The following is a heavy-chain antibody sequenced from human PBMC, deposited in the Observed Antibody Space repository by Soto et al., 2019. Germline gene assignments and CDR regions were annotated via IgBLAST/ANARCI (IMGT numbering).Heavy chain of an antibody. Sequence: GESLKICCKGSGYSFTRYWITLGRQRPGKGLEWMGRIDPNDSFTNDSPSFQGHVTMSADKSISTAYLQWDSLKASDTAIYYCARDSGSHADCFDPWGQGTLVTVSS. J-gene: IGHJ5*02. CDR2: IDPNDSFT. CDR3: ARDSGSHADCFDP. V-gene: IGHV5-10-1*01. CDR1: GYSFTRYW. D-gene: IGHD1-26*01.